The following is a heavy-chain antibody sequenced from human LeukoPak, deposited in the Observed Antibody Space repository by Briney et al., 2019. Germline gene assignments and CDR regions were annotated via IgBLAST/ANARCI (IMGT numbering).Heavy chain of an antibody. CDR3: ATFQAYANSGHLRPYFDY. V-gene: IGHV1-24*01. Sequence: GASVKVSCKISGYSLTELAIHWVRQAPGKGLEWMGGSDPEDVKTSYAEKFQGRVTFTEDTSTDTAFMELSRLRSDDTAVYYCATFQAYANSGHLRPYFDYWGQGTLVTVSS. J-gene: IGHJ4*02. D-gene: IGHD3-22*01. CDR1: GYSLTELA. CDR2: SDPEDVKT.